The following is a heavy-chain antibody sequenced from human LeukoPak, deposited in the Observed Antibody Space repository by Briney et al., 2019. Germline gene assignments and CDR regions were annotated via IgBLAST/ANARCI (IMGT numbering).Heavy chain of an antibody. Sequence: PSGTLSLTCAVSGGSISSSNWWSWVRQPPGKGLEWIGEIYHSGSTNYNPSLKSRVTISVDKSKNQFSLKLSSVTAADTAVYYCARSYPNYDSSGYYFWSVVDDAFDIWGQGTMVTVSS. J-gene: IGHJ3*02. V-gene: IGHV4-4*02. CDR3: ARSYPNYDSSGYYFWSVVDDAFDI. D-gene: IGHD3-22*01. CDR2: IYHSGST. CDR1: GGSISSSNW.